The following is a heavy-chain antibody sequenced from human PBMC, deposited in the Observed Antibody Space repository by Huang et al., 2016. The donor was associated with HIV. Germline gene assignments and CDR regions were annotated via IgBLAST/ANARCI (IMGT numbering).Heavy chain of an antibody. CDR3: AKGGSAAAVLDF. J-gene: IGHJ4*02. Sequence: QVQLVESGGGVVQPGRSLRISCAASGFTFSSYGMHWVRQAPGKGRGGVAVISYDAKTKYYADSVKGRFSSSRDNSKTTVYLQLNSLRLEDTAVYYCAKGGSAAAVLDFWGQGTLVTVSS. V-gene: IGHV3-30*18. D-gene: IGHD6-13*01. CDR1: GFTFSSYG. CDR2: ISYDAKTK.